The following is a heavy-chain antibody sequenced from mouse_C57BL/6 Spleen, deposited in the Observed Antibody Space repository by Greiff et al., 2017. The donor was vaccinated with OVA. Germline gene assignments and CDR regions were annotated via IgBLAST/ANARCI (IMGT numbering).Heavy chain of an antibody. D-gene: IGHD1-1*01. J-gene: IGHJ1*03. CDR2: IHPNSGST. Sequence: QVQLQQPGAELVKPGASVKLSCKASGYTFTSYWMHWVKQRPGQGLEWIGMIHPNSGSTNYNEKFKSKATLTVDKSSSTAYMQLSSLTSEDSAVYYCARNPITAVVPYWYFDVWGTGTTVTVSS. CDR1: GYTFTSYW. CDR3: ARNPITAVVPYWYFDV. V-gene: IGHV1-64*01.